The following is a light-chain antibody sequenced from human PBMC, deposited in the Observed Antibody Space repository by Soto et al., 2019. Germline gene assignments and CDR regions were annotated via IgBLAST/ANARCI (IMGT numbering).Light chain of an antibody. CDR3: QTWGSGILVV. CDR1: SGHSRYA. Sequence: QLVLTQSPSASASLGASVKLTCTLSSGHSRYAIAWHQLQPEKGPRYLMRVHSDGSHTRGDGIPDRFSGSSSGTERYLTISSLQSEDEADYYCQTWGSGILVVFGGGTQLTVL. J-gene: IGLJ2*01. CDR2: VHSDGSH. V-gene: IGLV4-69*01.